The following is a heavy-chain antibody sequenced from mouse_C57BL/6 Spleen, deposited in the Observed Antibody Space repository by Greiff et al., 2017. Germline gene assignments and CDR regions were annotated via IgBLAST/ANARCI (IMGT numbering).Heavy chain of an antibody. CDR3: TTGYDGYYRAY. CDR2: IDPEDGDT. CDR1: GFNFKDYY. J-gene: IGHJ3*01. Sequence: VQLQQSGAELVRPGASVKLSCTASGFNFKDYYMHWVKQRPEQGLEWIGRIDPEDGDTEYAPKFPGKGTMTADPSSNTASLQLSSLTSEDTAVYYCTTGYDGYYRAYWGQGTLVTVAA. V-gene: IGHV14-1*01. D-gene: IGHD2-3*01.